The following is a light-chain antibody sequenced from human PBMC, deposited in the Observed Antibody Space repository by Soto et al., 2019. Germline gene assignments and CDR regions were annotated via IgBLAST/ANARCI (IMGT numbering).Light chain of an antibody. Sequence: EIVLTHSPDTLSLSPGYSSTLSIGASQDINTYLAWYQQKPGQAPRLLIYDASNRAKGIPARFSGSGPGTDFTLTISSLEPEDFAVYYCQQRSNWPITFGQGTRLENK. CDR2: DAS. CDR1: QDINTY. V-gene: IGKV3D-11*01. CDR3: QQRSNWPIT. J-gene: IGKJ5*01.